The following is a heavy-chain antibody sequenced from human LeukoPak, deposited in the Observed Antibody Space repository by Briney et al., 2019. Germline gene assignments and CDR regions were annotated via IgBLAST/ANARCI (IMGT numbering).Heavy chain of an antibody. CDR3: AGVIGNYDGRLDY. J-gene: IGHJ4*02. CDR1: GGSISSYY. V-gene: IGHV4-59*08. CDR2: IYYSGST. Sequence: PSETLSLTCTVSGGSISSYYWSWIRQPPGKGLEWIGYIYYSGSTNYNPSLKSRVTISVDTSKNRFSLKLSSVTAADTAMYYCAGVIGNYDGRLDYWGQGTLVTVSS. D-gene: IGHD1-7*01.